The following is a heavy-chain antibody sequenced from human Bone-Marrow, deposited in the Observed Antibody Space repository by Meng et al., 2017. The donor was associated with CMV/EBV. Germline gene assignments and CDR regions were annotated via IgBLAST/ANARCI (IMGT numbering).Heavy chain of an antibody. J-gene: IGHJ6*02. D-gene: IGHD2-2*01. Sequence: ASVKVSCKASGYTFTGYYMHWVRQAPGQGLEWMGWINPNSGGTNYAQKFQGRVTMTRDTSVSTAYMELSMLRSDDTAVYYCARGPSRGHYYYYYGMDVWGQGTTVTVSS. CDR1: GYTFTGYY. V-gene: IGHV1-2*02. CDR3: ARGPSRGHYYYYYGMDV. CDR2: INPNSGGT.